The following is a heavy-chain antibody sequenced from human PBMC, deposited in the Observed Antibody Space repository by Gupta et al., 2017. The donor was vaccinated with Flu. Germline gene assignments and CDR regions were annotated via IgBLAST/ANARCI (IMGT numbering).Heavy chain of an antibody. CDR1: GGSISSSSYY. J-gene: IGHJ6*02. CDR3: ARQSRNPWLVRYYYGMDV. CDR2: IYYSGST. V-gene: IGHV4-39*01. D-gene: IGHD6-19*01. Sequence: QLQLQESGPGLVKPSATLSLTCTVSGGSISSSSYYWGWIRQPPGKGMEWMGSIYYSGSTYYNPSLKSRVTISVDTSKNQFSLKLSLGTAADTAVYYCARQSRNPWLVRYYYGMDVWGQGTTGTV.